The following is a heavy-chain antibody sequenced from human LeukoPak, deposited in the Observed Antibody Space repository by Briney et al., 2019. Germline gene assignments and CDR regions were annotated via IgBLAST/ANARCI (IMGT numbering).Heavy chain of an antibody. Sequence: SETLSLTCAVYGGSFSGYFWTWIRQPPGKRLEWIGEINHSGSANNNPSLRSRVTVSVDTFKNQFSLRLTSVTAADTAVYYFARGWGMATTNWGYWSQGTLVTVSS. V-gene: IGHV4-34*01. CDR2: INHSGSA. J-gene: IGHJ4*02. CDR3: ARGWGMATTNWGY. CDR1: GGSFSGYF. D-gene: IGHD5-24*01.